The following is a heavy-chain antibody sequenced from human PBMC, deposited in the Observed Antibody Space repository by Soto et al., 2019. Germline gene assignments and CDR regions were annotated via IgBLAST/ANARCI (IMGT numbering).Heavy chain of an antibody. CDR2: ISNDGNNR. V-gene: IGHV3-30*03. CDR1: GFSFSNHG. D-gene: IGHD3-10*01. Sequence: QMQLVESGGGAVQPGRSLRLSCAASGFSFSNHGMHWVRQAPGKGLDGVADISNDGNNRWYVDSVKGRFTISRDNSKNTVYLQMNGMRTEDTDVYYCVSGESRHGRDSRFDYWGQGTLGTVSS. CDR3: VSGESRHGRDSRFDY. J-gene: IGHJ4*02.